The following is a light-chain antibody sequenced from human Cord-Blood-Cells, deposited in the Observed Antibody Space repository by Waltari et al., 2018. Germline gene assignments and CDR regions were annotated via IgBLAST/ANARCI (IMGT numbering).Light chain of an antibody. CDR2: GAS. Sequence: QSPGTLSLSPGERATLSCRASQSVSSSYLAWYQQKPGQAPRLLIYGASSRATGIPDRFSGSGSGTDFTLTISRLEPEDFAVYYCQQYGSSPPGITFGQGTRLEIK. CDR1: QSVSSSY. CDR3: QQYGSSPPGIT. J-gene: IGKJ5*01. V-gene: IGKV3-20*01.